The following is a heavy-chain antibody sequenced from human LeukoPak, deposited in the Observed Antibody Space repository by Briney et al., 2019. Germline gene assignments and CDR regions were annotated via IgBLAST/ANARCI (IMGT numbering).Heavy chain of an antibody. D-gene: IGHD5-12*01. CDR2: ITGSGDDT. J-gene: IGHJ4*02. CDR1: GFSFNNYA. Sequence: PGGSLRLSCAASGFSFNNYAMSWVRQAPGTGLEWVSAITGSGDDTYHADSVKGRFTISRDNAKNSLYLQMNSLRAEDTAVYYCARVQHEWIMDSWGQGTLVTVSS. CDR3: ARVQHEWIMDS. V-gene: IGHV3-23*01.